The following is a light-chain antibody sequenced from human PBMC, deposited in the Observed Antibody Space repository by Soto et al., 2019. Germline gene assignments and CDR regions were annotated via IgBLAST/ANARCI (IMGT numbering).Light chain of an antibody. CDR1: QSISSF. CDR3: QHRSNWPPG. J-gene: IGKJ5*01. Sequence: EIVLTQSPASLSLSPGERATLACGASQSISSFLAWYQQKPGQVPRLLIYDTSNRATGIPARFSGSGSGTDFTLSISSLAPEDFAVYYCQHRSNWPPGFGQGTRLEIK. CDR2: DTS. V-gene: IGKV3-11*01.